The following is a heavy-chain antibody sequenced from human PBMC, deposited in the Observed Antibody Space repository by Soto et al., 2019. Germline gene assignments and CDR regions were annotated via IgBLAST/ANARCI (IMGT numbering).Heavy chain of an antibody. V-gene: IGHV3-23*01. D-gene: IGHD3-10*01. CDR3: ANDGSGSYYNLPFDY. J-gene: IGHJ4*02. Sequence: GGSLRLSCAASGFTFSGYAMSWVRQSPGKGLEWVSAISGSGGSTYYADSVKGRFTISRDNSKNTLYLQMNSLRAEDTAVYYCANDGSGSYYNLPFDYWGQGTLVTVSS. CDR2: ISGSGGST. CDR1: GFTFSGYA.